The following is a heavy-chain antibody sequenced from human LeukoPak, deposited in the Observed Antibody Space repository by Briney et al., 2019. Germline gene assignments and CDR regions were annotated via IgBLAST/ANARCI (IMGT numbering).Heavy chain of an antibody. Sequence: SETLSLTCAVSGGSISSSNWWSWVRQPPGKGLEWIGEIYHSGSTNYNPSLKSRVTISVDKSKNQFSLKLSSVTAADTAVYYCARALITMVRGAKKPLFDYWGQGTLVTVSS. J-gene: IGHJ4*02. CDR1: GGSISSSNW. CDR2: IYHSGST. CDR3: ARALITMVRGAKKPLFDY. D-gene: IGHD3-10*01. V-gene: IGHV4-4*02.